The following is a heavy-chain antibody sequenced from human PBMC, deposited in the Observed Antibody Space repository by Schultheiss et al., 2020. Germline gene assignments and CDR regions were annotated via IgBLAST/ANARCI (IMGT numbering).Heavy chain of an antibody. V-gene: IGHV4-59*01. Sequence: SATLSLTCTVSGGSISSYYWSWIRQPPGKGLEWIGYIYYSGSTNYNPSLKSRVTISVDTSKNQFSLKLSSVTAADTAVYYCARGYYYGSGSYYNVGMDVWGQGTTGT. J-gene: IGHJ6*02. CDR3: ARGYYYGSGSYYNVGMDV. CDR2: IYYSGST. D-gene: IGHD3-10*01. CDR1: GGSISSYY.